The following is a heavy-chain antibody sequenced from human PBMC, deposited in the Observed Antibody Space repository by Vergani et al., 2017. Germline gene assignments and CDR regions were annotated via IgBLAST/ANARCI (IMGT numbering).Heavy chain of an antibody. CDR1: AISLSTYT. CDR3: AREIAAAGSEVAYYFDY. J-gene: IGHJ4*02. Sequence: EVQLMASGGGLVQPGGSLRLSCSESAISLSTYTMSWVRQVPGRGLEWVSTISYSGGSTYYADSVKGRFTISRDNAKNSLYLQMNSLRAEDTAVYYCAREIAAAGSEVAYYFDYWGQGTLVTVSS. D-gene: IGHD6-13*01. V-gene: IGHV3-48*01. CDR2: ISYSGGST.